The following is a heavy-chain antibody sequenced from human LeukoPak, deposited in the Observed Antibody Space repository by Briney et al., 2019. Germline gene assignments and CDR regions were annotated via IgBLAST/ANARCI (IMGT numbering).Heavy chain of an antibody. J-gene: IGHJ3*02. CDR1: GYTFTSYD. CDR2: MNPNSGNT. D-gene: IGHD2-15*01. Sequence: GASVKVSCKASGYTFTSYDINWVRQATGQGLEWMGWMNPNSGNTGYAQKFQGRVTMTRDTSISTAYMELSRLRSDDTAVYYCARVLNCSGGSCYGVNAFDIWGQGTMVTVSS. CDR3: ARVLNCSGGSCYGVNAFDI. V-gene: IGHV1-8*01.